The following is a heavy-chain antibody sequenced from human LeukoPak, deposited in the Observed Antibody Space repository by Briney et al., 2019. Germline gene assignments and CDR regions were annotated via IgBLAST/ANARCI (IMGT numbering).Heavy chain of an antibody. CDR3: AREGSSWSKGPNWFDP. V-gene: IGHV4-59*01. CDR2: IYYSGST. Sequence: SETLSLTCTGSGGSISSYYWSWIRQPPGKGLECIGYIYYSGSTNYNPSLKSRVTISVDTSKNQFSLKLSSVTAADTAVYYCAREGSSWSKGPNWFDPWGQGTLVTVSS. D-gene: IGHD6-13*01. J-gene: IGHJ5*02. CDR1: GGSISSYY.